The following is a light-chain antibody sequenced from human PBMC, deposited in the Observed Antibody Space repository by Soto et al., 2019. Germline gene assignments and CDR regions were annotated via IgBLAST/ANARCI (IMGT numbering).Light chain of an antibody. V-gene: IGLV2-8*01. CDR1: NRDVGAYKY. CDR3: AAHAGGNTWL. J-gene: IGLJ3*02. Sequence: QSALTQPPSASGSPGQSLTISCKGNNRDVGAYKYVSWYQQRPGTAPKMIIFEVDKRPSGVPNRFSVSISGDKAALTVSGLQTEDAGLYYCAAHAGGNTWLLGVGATLAVL. CDR2: EVD.